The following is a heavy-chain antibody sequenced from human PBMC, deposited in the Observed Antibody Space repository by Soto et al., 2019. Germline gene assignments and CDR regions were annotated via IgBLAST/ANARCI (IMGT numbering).Heavy chain of an antibody. CDR3: VRVRGGSWFHFDF. D-gene: IGHD6-13*01. V-gene: IGHV3-72*01. J-gene: IGHJ4*02. Sequence: GGSLRLSCEVSGFTFSDHYMDWVRQAPGKGLEWVGRSRNKTKGYTTEYAASVQGRFSLSRDDSKRSLYLQMNGLKIEDTAVYYWVRVRGGSWFHFDFWGMGTLVTVSS. CDR2: SRNKTKGYTT. CDR1: GFTFSDHY.